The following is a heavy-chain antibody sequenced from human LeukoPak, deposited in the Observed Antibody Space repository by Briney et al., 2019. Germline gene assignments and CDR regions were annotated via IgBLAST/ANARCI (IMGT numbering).Heavy chain of an antibody. J-gene: IGHJ3*02. CDR3: ASGEMSTYDYVWGSYRILSSLSFDI. D-gene: IGHD3-16*02. CDR2: IYYSGST. Sequence: SETLSLTCTVSGGSISSYYWSWIRQPPGKGLEWVGYIYYSGSTNYNPSLKSRGTISVDTSKNQFSLKLSSVTAADTAVYYCASGEMSTYDYVWGSYRILSSLSFDIWGQGTMVTVSS. CDR1: GGSISSYY. V-gene: IGHV4-59*01.